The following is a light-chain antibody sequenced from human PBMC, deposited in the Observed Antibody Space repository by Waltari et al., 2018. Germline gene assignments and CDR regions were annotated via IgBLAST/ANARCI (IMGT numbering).Light chain of an antibody. Sequence: QAALTQSPSVSGSPGQSVTISCTGSSSDIGGYNLVSWYQQYPGKAPKLMIYEVSNRPSGVSDRFSGSKSGNTASLIISGLQAEDEADYYCSSYASSNTVLFGGGTRLTVL. CDR3: SSYASSNTVL. CDR1: SSDIGGYNL. V-gene: IGLV2-14*01. J-gene: IGLJ2*01. CDR2: EVS.